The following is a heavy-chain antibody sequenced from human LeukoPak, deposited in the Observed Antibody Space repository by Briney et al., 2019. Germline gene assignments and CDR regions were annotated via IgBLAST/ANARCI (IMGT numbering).Heavy chain of an antibody. CDR3: ARDMGSSSWYDY. CDR2: INPNSGGT. CDR1: GYTLTDYY. J-gene: IGHJ4*02. D-gene: IGHD6-13*01. V-gene: IGHV1-2*06. Sequence: GASVKVSCKASGYTLTDYYMHWVRQAPGQGLEWMGRINPNSGGTNYAQKFQGRVTMTRDTSISTAYMGLSRLRSDDTAVYYCARDMGSSSWYDYWGQGTLVTVSS.